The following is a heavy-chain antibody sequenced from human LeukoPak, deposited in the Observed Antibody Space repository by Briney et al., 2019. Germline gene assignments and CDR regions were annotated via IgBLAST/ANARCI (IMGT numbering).Heavy chain of an antibody. J-gene: IGHJ4*02. CDR1: RFTFSSYA. V-gene: IGHV3-23*01. D-gene: IGHD3-22*01. Sequence: PGGSLRLSCAASRFTFSSYAMSWVRQAPGKGLEWVSAISGSGGSTYYADSVKGRFTISRDNSKNTLYLQMNSLRAEDTAVYYCAKKGYYDGSGYYMYYFDHWGQGTLVTVSS. CDR2: ISGSGGST. CDR3: AKKGYYDGSGYYMYYFDH.